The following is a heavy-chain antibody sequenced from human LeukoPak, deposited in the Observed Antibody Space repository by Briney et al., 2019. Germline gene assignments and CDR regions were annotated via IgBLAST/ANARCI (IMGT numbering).Heavy chain of an antibody. CDR3: ARGFYFVGRQPAYAFDF. J-gene: IGHJ4*02. CDR1: GFSVNSNY. D-gene: IGHD3-10*02. Sequence: GGSLRLSCAASGFSVNSNYMTWVRQAPGKGLEWVSVLYTGGNTYYAESVQGRFSISRDNSRNTLYLQMNSLRAEDTAVYYGARGFYFVGRQPAYAFDFWGLGTLVTVSS. V-gene: IGHV3-53*01. CDR2: LYTGGNT.